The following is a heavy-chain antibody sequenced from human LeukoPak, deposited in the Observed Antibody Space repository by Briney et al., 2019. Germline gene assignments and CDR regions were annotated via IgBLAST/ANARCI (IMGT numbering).Heavy chain of an antibody. CDR1: GGSISSGGYY. V-gene: IGHV4-31*03. CDR2: IYYSGST. Sequence: SSQTLSLTCTVSGGSISSGGYYCSWIRQHPGKGLEWIGYIYYSGSTYYNPSLKSRVTISVDTSKNQFSLKLSSVTAADTAVYYCARGYCSGGSCYSAFDYWGQGTLVTVSS. J-gene: IGHJ4*02. CDR3: ARGYCSGGSCYSAFDY. D-gene: IGHD2-15*01.